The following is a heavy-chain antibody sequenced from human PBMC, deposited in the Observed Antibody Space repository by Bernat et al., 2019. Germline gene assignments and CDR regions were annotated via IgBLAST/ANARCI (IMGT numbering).Heavy chain of an antibody. V-gene: IGHV3-49*03. J-gene: IGHJ4*02. Sequence: EVQLVESGGGLVQPGRSLRLSCTASGFTFGDYAMSWFRQAPGKGLEWVGFIRSKAYGGTTEYAASVKGRFTISRDDSKSIAYLQMNSLKTEDTAVYYCQSYYDILTGYLGEFDYWGQGTLVTVSS. CDR3: QSYYDILTGYLGEFDY. CDR2: IRSKAYGGTT. CDR1: GFTFGDYA. D-gene: IGHD3-9*01.